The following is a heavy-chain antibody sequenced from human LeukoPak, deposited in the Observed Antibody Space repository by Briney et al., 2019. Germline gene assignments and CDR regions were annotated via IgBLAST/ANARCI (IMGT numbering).Heavy chain of an antibody. CDR1: GFTFSNYV. V-gene: IGHV3-23*01. J-gene: IGHJ4*02. CDR3: ARAPEYDILTGYSPEIDY. Sequence: GGSLRLSCAASGFTFSNYVMSWVRQAPGKGLEWVSGISGSGGNTYYADSVKGRFTISRDNSKDTLYLQMNSLRAEDTAVYYCARAPEYDILTGYSPEIDYWGQGTLVTVSS. D-gene: IGHD3-9*01. CDR2: ISGSGGNT.